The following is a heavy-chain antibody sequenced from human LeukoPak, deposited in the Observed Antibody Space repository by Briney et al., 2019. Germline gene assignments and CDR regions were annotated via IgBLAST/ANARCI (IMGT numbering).Heavy chain of an antibody. V-gene: IGHV1-2*02. J-gene: IGHJ4*02. CDR2: INPNSGGT. CDR3: ARMLNGAYDV. CDR1: GYTFTGPY. D-gene: IGHD5-12*01. Sequence: ASVKVSCKASGYTFTGPYMHWVRQAPRQGLEWMGWINPNSGGTNYEQNFQGRVTMTRDTSFSTAYMEVSRLRSDDTAVYYCARMLNGAYDVWGQGTLVTVSS.